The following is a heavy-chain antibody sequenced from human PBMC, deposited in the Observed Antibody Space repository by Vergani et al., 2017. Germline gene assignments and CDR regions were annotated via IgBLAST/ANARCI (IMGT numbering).Heavy chain of an antibody. CDR2: ISFDGTNE. J-gene: IGHJ4*02. CDR3: VRDRGLCAGGRCYTEAWDY. Sequence: VQLVESGGGLVQPGGSLRLSCAASGFSLSRFWMSWVRQAPEKGLEWVVGISFDGTNEYYPDLVKGRFTISRDIAKNTLYLQVRSLRLEDTGVYHCVRDRGLCAGGRCYTEAWDYWGQGTPVTVSS. V-gene: IGHV3-30*03. CDR1: GFSLSRFW. D-gene: IGHD2-2*02.